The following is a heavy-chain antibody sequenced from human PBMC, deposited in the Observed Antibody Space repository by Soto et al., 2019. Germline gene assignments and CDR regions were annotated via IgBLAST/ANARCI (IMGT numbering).Heavy chain of an antibody. J-gene: IGHJ5*02. Sequence: LSLTCAVYGGSFSGYYWSWIRQPPGKGLEWIGEINHSGSTNYNPSLKSRVTISVDTSKNQFSLKLSSVTAADTAVYYCARVDYYGSGSYYRNWFDPWGQGTLVTVSS. D-gene: IGHD3-10*01. CDR1: GGSFSGYY. CDR3: ARVDYYGSGSYYRNWFDP. V-gene: IGHV4-34*01. CDR2: INHSGST.